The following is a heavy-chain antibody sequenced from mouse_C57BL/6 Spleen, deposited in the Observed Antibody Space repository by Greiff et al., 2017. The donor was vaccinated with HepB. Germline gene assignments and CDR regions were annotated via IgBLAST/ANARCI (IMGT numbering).Heavy chain of an antibody. J-gene: IGHJ3*01. V-gene: IGHV14-4*01. CDR1: GFNIKDDY. CDR2: IDPENGDT. Sequence: EVQGVESGAELVRPGASVKLSCTASGFNIKDDYMHWVKQRPEQGLEWIGWIDPENGDTEYASKFQGKATITADTSSNTAYLQLSSLTSEDTAVYYCTTVGKETWFAYWGQGTLVTVSA. D-gene: IGHD2-1*01. CDR3: TTVGKETWFAY.